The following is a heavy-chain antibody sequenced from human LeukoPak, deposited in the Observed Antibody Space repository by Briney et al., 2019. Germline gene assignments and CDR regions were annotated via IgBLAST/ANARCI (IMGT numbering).Heavy chain of an antibody. J-gene: IGHJ5*02. CDR3: AREGGSGWYSGWFDP. Sequence: PGGSLRLSCAAPGFTFSSYWMSWVRQAPGKGLEWVANIKKDGTEKKYVDSVKGRFTISRDNAKNSLYLQMNSLRAEDTALYYCAREGGSGWYSGWFDPWGQGTLVTVSS. CDR2: IKKDGTEK. V-gene: IGHV3-7*01. D-gene: IGHD6-19*01. CDR1: GFTFSSYW.